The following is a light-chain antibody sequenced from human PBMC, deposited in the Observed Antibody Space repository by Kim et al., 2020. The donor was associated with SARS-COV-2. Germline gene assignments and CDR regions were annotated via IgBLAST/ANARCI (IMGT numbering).Light chain of an antibody. CDR3: QSADPTNTFYV. CDR1: ALPNQF. Sequence: SYELTQPPSVSVTPGQTARITCSGDALPNQFAYWYQQKPGQAPILLIYKDTERPSGIPERFSGSSSGTTVTLTISGVQAEDEAEYHCQSADPTNTFYVFGSGTKVTVL. J-gene: IGLJ1*01. CDR2: KDT. V-gene: IGLV3-25*03.